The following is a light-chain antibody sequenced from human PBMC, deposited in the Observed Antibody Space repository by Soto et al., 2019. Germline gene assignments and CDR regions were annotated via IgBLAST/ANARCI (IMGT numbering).Light chain of an antibody. V-gene: IGKV3-20*01. J-gene: IGKJ1*01. Sequence: EIVLTQSPGTLSLSPGERATLSCRASQSVSSSYLAWYQQKPGQAPRLLIYGASSRATGIPDRFSGSGSGTDFTRTHSRLEPEDFAVYYWQQYGSSPWTFGQGTKVEIK. CDR1: QSVSSSY. CDR2: GAS. CDR3: QQYGSSPWT.